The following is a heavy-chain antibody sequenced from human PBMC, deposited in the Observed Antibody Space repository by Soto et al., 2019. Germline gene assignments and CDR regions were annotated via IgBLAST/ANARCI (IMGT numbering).Heavy chain of an antibody. V-gene: IGHV3-48*02. D-gene: IGHD1-26*01. CDR2: ISSSSSTI. J-gene: IGHJ6*02. CDR3: ARIGGYYYGIDV. Sequence: GGSLRLSCAASGFTFSSYSMNWVRQAPGKGLEWVSYISSSSSTIYYADSVKGRFTISRDNAKNSLYLQMNSLSDEETAMYYCARIGGYYYGIDVWCQGTTVTVSS. CDR1: GFTFSSYS.